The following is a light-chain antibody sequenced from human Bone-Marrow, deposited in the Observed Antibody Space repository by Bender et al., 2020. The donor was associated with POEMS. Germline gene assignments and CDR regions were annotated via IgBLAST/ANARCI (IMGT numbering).Light chain of an antibody. Sequence: QSALTQPRSVSGSPGQSVTISCTGTSSDVGAYKFVSCYQHHPGKAPKVMIYDVYKRPSGVPDRFSGSKSGNTASLTVSGLQAEDEADYYCSSYGGSNNFGVFGGGTKLTVL. J-gene: IGLJ3*02. CDR3: SSYGGSNNFGV. V-gene: IGLV2-11*01. CDR2: DVY. CDR1: SSDVGAYKF.